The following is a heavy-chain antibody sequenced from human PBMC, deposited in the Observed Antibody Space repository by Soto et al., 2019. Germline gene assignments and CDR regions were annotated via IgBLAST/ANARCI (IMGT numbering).Heavy chain of an antibody. CDR3: ARGGDYYGSGSYYNANEGGFDY. Sequence: QVQLVQSGAEVKKPGSSVKVSCKASGGTFSSYAISWVRQAPGQGLEWMGGIIPIFGTANYAQKFQGRVTITADESTSTAYMELSSLSSEDTAVYYCARGGDYYGSGSYYNANEGGFDYWGQGTLVTVSS. CDR2: IIPIFGTA. J-gene: IGHJ4*02. CDR1: GGTFSSYA. D-gene: IGHD3-10*01. V-gene: IGHV1-69*01.